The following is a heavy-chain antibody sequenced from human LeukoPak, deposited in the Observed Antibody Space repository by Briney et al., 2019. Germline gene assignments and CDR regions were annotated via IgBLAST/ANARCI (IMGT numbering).Heavy chain of an antibody. V-gene: IGHV3-21*01. J-gene: IGHJ4*02. Sequence: GGSLRLSCAASGFTFSSYSMNWVRQPPGKGLEWVSSISSSSSYIYYADSVKGRFTISRDNAKNSLYLQMNSLRAEDTAVYYCAREEGYCSSTSCYYFDYWGQGTLVTVSS. D-gene: IGHD2-2*01. CDR2: ISSSSSYI. CDR3: AREEGYCSSTSCYYFDY. CDR1: GFTFSSYS.